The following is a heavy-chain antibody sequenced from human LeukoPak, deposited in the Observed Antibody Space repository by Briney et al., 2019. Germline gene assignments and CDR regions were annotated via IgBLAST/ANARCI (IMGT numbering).Heavy chain of an antibody. Sequence: VWDLIPSCATSGFTFSSYAFSGVRQAPGEGLAGVSAISASGGRSNYADSMKGRFTISRDDSNSKLYLQSNSLRAEDTAVYYCAKGRGTTVTSSANYWGQGTLVTVSS. CDR1: GFTFSSYA. CDR3: AKGRGTTVTSSANY. CDR2: ISASGGRS. D-gene: IGHD4-17*01. V-gene: IGHV3-23*01. J-gene: IGHJ4*02.